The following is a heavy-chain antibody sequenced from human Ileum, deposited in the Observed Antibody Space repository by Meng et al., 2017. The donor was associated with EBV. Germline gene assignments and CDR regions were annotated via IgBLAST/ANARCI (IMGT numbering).Heavy chain of an antibody. CDR3: ASKSEGYDH. D-gene: IGHD5-12*01. Sequence: EVPLVESGGGLYLPGGSLRLSCAASGFTVSSNYMSWVRQAPGKGLEWVSVIYTGGSTYYADSVKGRFTISRDNSKNTLYLQMNSLRGEDTAVYYCASKSEGYDHWGQGTLVTVSS. V-gene: IGHV3-53*01. J-gene: IGHJ4*02. CDR1: GFTVSSNY. CDR2: IYTGGST.